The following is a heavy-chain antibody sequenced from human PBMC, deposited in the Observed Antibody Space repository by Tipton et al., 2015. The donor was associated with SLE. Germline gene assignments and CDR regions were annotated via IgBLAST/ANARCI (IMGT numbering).Heavy chain of an antibody. Sequence: TLSLTCTVSGGSINTDYWSWIRQTPGEGLEWIGYIFYSGNSYYSPSLKSRVTISVDTSKNQFSLRLSSVTAADTAVYYCARRRAATGLFSERGWFDPWGQGALVTVSS. CDR2: IFYSGNS. CDR1: GGSINTDY. V-gene: IGHV4-59*12. J-gene: IGHJ5*02. CDR3: ARRRAATGLFSERGWFDP. D-gene: IGHD6-25*01.